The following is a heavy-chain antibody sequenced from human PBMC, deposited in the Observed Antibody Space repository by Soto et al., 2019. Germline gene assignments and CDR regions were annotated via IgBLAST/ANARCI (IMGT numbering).Heavy chain of an antibody. J-gene: IGHJ5*02. CDR2: INHSGST. V-gene: IGHV4-34*01. CDR1: GGSFSGYY. D-gene: IGHD3-22*01. CDR3: ARVGSQPYYYYDSSGFRNWFDP. Sequence: PSETLSLTXAVYGGSFSGYYWSWIRQPPGKGLEWIGEINHSGSTNYNPSLKSRVTISVDTSKNQFSLKLSSVTAADTAVYYCARVGSQPYYYYDSSGFRNWFDPWGQGTLVTVSS.